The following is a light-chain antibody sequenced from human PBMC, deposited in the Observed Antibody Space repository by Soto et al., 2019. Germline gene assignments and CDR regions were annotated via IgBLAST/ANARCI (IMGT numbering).Light chain of an antibody. CDR2: DAS. V-gene: IGKV3-11*01. Sequence: EIVLTQSASTLSLSAGERATLSCGASQNINRYLAWYHQKTGQPPRLLIYDASTRATGIPARFSGSGYGTDFNLTISSLETEDFAVYYCQQRSNWPITFGQGTRLEIK. CDR3: QQRSNWPIT. J-gene: IGKJ5*01. CDR1: QNINRY.